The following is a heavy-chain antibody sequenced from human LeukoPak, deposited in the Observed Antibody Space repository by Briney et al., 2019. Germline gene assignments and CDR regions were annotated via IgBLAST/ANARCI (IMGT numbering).Heavy chain of an antibody. CDR3: ARATEDSYCGGDCSWGY. CDR2: ISSNGGST. Sequence: GGSLRLSCAASGFTFSSYAMHWVRQAPGKGLEYVSAISSNGGSTYYANSVKGRFTISRDNSKNTLYLQMGSLRAEDMAVYYCARATEDSYCGGDCSWGYWGQGTLVTVSS. CDR1: GFTFSSYA. V-gene: IGHV3-64*01. J-gene: IGHJ4*02. D-gene: IGHD2-21*01.